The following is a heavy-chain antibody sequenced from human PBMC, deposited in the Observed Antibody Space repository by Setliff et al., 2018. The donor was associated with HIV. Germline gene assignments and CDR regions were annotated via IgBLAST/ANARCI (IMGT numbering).Heavy chain of an antibody. CDR1: GYTFNSYD. CDR2: MNPNSGNT. J-gene: IGHJ4*02. V-gene: IGHV1-8*01. CDR3: ARGPMIARVFDY. Sequence: ASVKVSCKASGYTFNSYDINWVRQTTGLGLEWMGWMNPNSGNTGNAQKFQGRVTMTRDTSINTAYTELTSLRSEDTAVYYCARGPMIARVFDYWGQGTLVTVSS. D-gene: IGHD3-22*01.